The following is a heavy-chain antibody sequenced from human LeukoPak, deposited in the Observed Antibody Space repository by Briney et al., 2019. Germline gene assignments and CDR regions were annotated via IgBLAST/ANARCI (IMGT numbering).Heavy chain of an antibody. CDR1: GFTFSSYA. CDR3: AASPAGWFDP. Sequence: GGSLRLSCAASGFTFSSYAMSWVRQAPGKGLEWVSGFSGSGSNTYYADSVKGRFTISRDNSKNTLYLQMNSLRVEDTAVYYCAASPAGWFDPWGQGTLVTVS. V-gene: IGHV3-23*01. J-gene: IGHJ5*02. CDR2: FSGSGSNT.